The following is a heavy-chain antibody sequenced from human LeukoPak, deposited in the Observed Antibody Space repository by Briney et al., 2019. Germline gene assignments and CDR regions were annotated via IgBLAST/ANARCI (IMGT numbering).Heavy chain of an antibody. CDR2: IYTGGST. Sequence: PGGSLRLSCAASGFTVSSNYMSWVRQAPGKGLEWVSAIYTGGSTYYADSVKGRFTISRDNARNSLYLQMTSLRAEDTAVYYCAGDILTGSQSRFQHWGQGTLVTVSS. V-gene: IGHV3-66*01. J-gene: IGHJ1*01. D-gene: IGHD3-9*01. CDR3: AGDILTGSQSRFQH. CDR1: GFTVSSNY.